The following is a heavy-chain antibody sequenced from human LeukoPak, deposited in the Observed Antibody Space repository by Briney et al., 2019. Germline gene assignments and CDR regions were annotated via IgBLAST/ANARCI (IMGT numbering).Heavy chain of an antibody. V-gene: IGHV4-34*01. J-gene: IGHJ4*02. CDR3: ARTGRNWGFDY. CDR2: INHSGST. CDR1: GGSFSGYY. Sequence: SETLSLTCAVYGGSFSGYYWSWIGQPRGKGLEWIGEINHSGSTNYNPSLKSRVTISVDTSKNQFSPKLSSVTAADTAVYYCARTGRNWGFDYWGQGTLVTVSS. D-gene: IGHD7-27*01.